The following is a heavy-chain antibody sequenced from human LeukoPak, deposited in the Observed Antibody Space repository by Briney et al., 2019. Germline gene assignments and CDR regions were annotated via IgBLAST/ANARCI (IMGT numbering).Heavy chain of an antibody. J-gene: IGHJ4*02. CDR1: GGSISSGSYY. CDR3: ARDLTDFWSGYFDH. Sequence: SETLSLTCTVSGGSISSGSYYWSWIRQPAGKGLEWIGRIYTSGSTNYNPSLKSRVTISVDTSKNQFSLKLSSVTAADTAVYYCARDLTDFWSGYFDHWGQGTLVTVSS. CDR2: IYTSGST. V-gene: IGHV4-61*02. D-gene: IGHD3-3*01.